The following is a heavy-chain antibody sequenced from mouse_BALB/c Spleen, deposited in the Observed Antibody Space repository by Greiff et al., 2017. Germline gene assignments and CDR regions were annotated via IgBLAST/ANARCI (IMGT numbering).Heavy chain of an antibody. CDR2: ISSGGSYT. D-gene: IGHD1-2*01. CDR3: ARDTAPLAY. J-gene: IGHJ3*01. Sequence: EVKLMESGGGLVKPGGSLKLSCAASGFTFSSYTMSWVRQTPEKRLEWVATISSGGSYTYYPDSVKGRFTISRDNAKNTLYLQMSSLKSEDTAMYYCARDTAPLAYWGQGTLVTVSA. V-gene: IGHV5-6-4*01. CDR1: GFTFSSYT.